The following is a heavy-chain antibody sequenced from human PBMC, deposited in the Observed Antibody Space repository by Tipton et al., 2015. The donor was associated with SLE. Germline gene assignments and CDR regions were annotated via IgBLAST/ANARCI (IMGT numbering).Heavy chain of an antibody. V-gene: IGHV3-74*01. CDR3: GRGVYSEGSVGMDV. CDR2: ISRDGSNT. CDR1: GLTFSSHW. D-gene: IGHD3-22*01. J-gene: IGHJ6*02. Sequence: SLRLSCAASGLTFSSHWMYWVRQAPGKGLVWVSRISRDGSNTYYADSVEGRFTISRDNAKNTLYLQMHSLRVDDTAVYYCGRGVYSEGSVGMDVWGQGTTVTVSS.